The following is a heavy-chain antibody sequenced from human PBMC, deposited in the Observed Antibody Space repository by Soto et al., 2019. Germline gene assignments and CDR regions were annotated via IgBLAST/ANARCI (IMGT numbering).Heavy chain of an antibody. CDR1: GFTFSSYA. CDR2: VSGSGGST. J-gene: IGHJ6*02. D-gene: IGHD6-19*01. Sequence: HPGGSLRLSXAASGFTFSSYAMSWVRQAPGKGLEWVSAVSGSGGSTYYADSVKGRFTISRDNSKNTLYLQMNSLRAEDTAVYYCAKTRGAVAAYYYYYGMDVWGQGTTVTVSS. CDR3: AKTRGAVAAYYYYYGMDV. V-gene: IGHV3-23*01.